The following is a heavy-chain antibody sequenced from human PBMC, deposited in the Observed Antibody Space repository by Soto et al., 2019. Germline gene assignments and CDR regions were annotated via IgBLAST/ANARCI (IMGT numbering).Heavy chain of an antibody. CDR1: LLTVIIYW. V-gene: IGHV3-7*01. Sequence: LSCVFALLTVIIYWINCGRQAPWKGLEWVSNIKQDGSEKYYVDSAKGRFTISRDNAKNSLYLQMNSMSAEDTPIYYRETRRKFDYWGHGTLLTX. J-gene: IGHJ4*01. CDR3: ETRRKFDY. CDR2: IKQDGSEK.